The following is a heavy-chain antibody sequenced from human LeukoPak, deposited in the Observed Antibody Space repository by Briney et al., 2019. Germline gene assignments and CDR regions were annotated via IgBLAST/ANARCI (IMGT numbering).Heavy chain of an antibody. J-gene: IGHJ4*02. Sequence: SETLSLTCAVYGGSFSGYYWSWIRQPPGKGLEWIGEINHSGSTNYNPSLKSRVTISVDTSKNQFSLKLSSVTAADTAVYYCARHDSGYDSPRGPSDYWGQGTLVTVSS. CDR1: GGSFSGYY. V-gene: IGHV4-34*01. CDR2: INHSGST. D-gene: IGHD5-12*01. CDR3: ARHDSGYDSPRGPSDY.